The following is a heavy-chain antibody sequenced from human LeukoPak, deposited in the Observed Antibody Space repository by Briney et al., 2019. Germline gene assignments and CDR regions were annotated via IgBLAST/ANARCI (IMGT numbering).Heavy chain of an antibody. J-gene: IGHJ4*02. Sequence: SETLSLTCAVYGGSFSGYYWSWIRQPPGKGLEWIGEINHSGSTNYNPSLKSRVTISVDTSKNQFSLRLSSVTAADTAVYYCASTLQPPDYWGQGTLVTVSS. CDR2: INHSGST. CDR1: GGSFSGYY. V-gene: IGHV4-34*01. CDR3: ASTLQPPDY. D-gene: IGHD4-11*01.